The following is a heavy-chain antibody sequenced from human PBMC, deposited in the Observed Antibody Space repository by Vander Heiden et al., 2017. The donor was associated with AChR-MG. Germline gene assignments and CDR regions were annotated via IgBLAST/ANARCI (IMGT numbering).Heavy chain of an antibody. J-gene: IGHJ4*01. V-gene: IGHV3-23*01. Sequence: EVQLLESGGGVVQTWGSLRLSCAAPGFTFSSNAMSWVRQAPGKGLEWLSGISGSGGITNYADSLKGRFTISRDNSKKTMDLQMHIMRAEDTAVYYYAKAGVPVYGYSDFWGHGSLVTVSS. CDR3: AKAGVPVYGYSDF. D-gene: IGHD2-8*01. CDR1: GFTFSSNA. CDR2: ISGSGGIT.